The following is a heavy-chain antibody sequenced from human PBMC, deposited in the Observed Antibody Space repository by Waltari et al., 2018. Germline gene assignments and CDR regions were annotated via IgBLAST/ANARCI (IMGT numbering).Heavy chain of an antibody. D-gene: IGHD6-19*01. CDR3: AKNTLQWLAFDY. CDR1: GFTFTSYA. V-gene: IGHV3-23*04. J-gene: IGHJ4*02. CDR2: ISGSGGNT. Sequence: EVQLVESGGGLVQPGGSLRLSCAASGFTFTSYAMSWVRQAPGKGLEWVSAISGSGGNTYYADSVKGRFTISRDNSKNTLYLQMNSLRAEDTAVYYCAKNTLQWLAFDYWGQGTLVTVSS.